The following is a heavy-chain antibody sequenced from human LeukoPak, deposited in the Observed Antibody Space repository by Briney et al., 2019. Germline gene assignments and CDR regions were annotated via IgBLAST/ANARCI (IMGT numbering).Heavy chain of an antibody. V-gene: IGHV4-34*01. CDR1: GGSFSGYY. CDR2: INHSGST. CDR3: ARARRGSTSSPFRSSIAARNYFDY. Sequence: PSDTLSLTCAVYGGSFSGYYWSWIRQPPGKGLEWMGEINHSGSTNYNPSLKSRVTISVDTSKNQFSLKLSSVTAADTTVYYCARARRGSTSSPFRSSIAARNYFDYWGQGTLVTVSS. D-gene: IGHD6-6*01. J-gene: IGHJ4*02.